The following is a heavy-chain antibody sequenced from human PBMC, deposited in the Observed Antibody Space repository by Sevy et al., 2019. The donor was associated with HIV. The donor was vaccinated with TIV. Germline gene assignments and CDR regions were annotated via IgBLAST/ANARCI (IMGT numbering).Heavy chain of an antibody. J-gene: IGHJ4*02. CDR2: ISGSGGST. Sequence: GGSLRLSCAASGFTFSSYAMSWVRQAPGKGLEWVSAISGSGGSTYYADSVKGRFTISRDNSKNTLYLQMNSLRAADTAVYYCAKAPYYDILTGYRLGFFDYWGQGTLVTVSS. CDR1: GFTFSSYA. V-gene: IGHV3-23*01. D-gene: IGHD3-9*01. CDR3: AKAPYYDILTGYRLGFFDY.